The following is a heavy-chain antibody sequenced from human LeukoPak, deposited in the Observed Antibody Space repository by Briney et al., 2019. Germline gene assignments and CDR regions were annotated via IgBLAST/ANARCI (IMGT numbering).Heavy chain of an antibody. Sequence: SVKVSCKASGGTFSSYAISWVRQAPGQGLEWMGGIIPIFGTANYAQKFQGRVTITADESTSTAYMELGSLRSEDTAVYYCARVPPSTSFYYMDVWGKGTTVTVSS. CDR3: ARVPPSTSFYYMDV. V-gene: IGHV1-69*13. CDR1: GGTFSSYA. D-gene: IGHD2-2*01. J-gene: IGHJ6*03. CDR2: IIPIFGTA.